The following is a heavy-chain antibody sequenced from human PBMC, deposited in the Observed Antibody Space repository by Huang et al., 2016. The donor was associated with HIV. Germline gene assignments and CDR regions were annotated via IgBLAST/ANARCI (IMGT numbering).Heavy chain of an antibody. CDR1: GYTFTNYD. CDR3: ARGFGINYNHEAFDV. Sequence: QIQLAQSGAEVKKPGASVKVSCKASGYTFTNYDINWVRQASGQGLGWMGGMNPKSGNVGYTKKLQGRVAILRNSSINTSYLEVTSLTSEDTAVYYCARGFGINYNHEAFDVWGQGTMVTVSS. J-gene: IGHJ3*01. CDR2: MNPKSGNV. D-gene: IGHD3-10*01. V-gene: IGHV1-8*01.